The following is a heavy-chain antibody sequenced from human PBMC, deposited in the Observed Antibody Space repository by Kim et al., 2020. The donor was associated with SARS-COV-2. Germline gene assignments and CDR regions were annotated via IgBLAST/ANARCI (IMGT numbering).Heavy chain of an antibody. CDR1: GGSFSGYY. Sequence: SETLSLTCAVYGGSFSGYYWSWIRQPPGKGLEWIGEINHSGSTNYNPSLKSRVTISVDTSKNQFSLKLSSVTAADTAVYYCARASGSGSYYSTRRNYYYG. CDR2: INHSGST. D-gene: IGHD3-10*01. CDR3: ARASGSGSYYSTRRNYYYG. J-gene: IGHJ6*01. V-gene: IGHV4-34*01.